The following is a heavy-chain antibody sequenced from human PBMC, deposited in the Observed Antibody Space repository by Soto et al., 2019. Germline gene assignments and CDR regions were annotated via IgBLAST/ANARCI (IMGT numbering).Heavy chain of an antibody. CDR2: MNPRNGDT. D-gene: IGHD2-21*01. CDR1: GYTFTDNY. J-gene: IGHJ4*02. CDR3: VRGGGAGVVTLTQIVFDY. Sequence: QVQLVQSGAEVKKPGASVKVSCKASGYTFTDNYMNWMRQAPGQGPEWMGWMNPRNGDTDYAQKFQGRVNITRDTSICAAYMGLSRLAAGDTAIYFCVRGGGAGVVTLTQIVFDYWGQGTLLAVSS. V-gene: IGHV1-2*02.